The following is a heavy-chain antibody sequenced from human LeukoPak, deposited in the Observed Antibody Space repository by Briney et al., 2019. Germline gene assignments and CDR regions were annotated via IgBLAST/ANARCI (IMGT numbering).Heavy chain of an antibody. Sequence: GGSLRFSGAASGFTCNNYCMVWVRQAPGKGREGVASVRQDGREKNYVDSVKGRFTIPRDNAKNSLILQMNRLRAEDTAVYYCARDVSDENGSASRIHLDSWGQGTLVSVSS. CDR1: GFTCNNYC. V-gene: IGHV3-7*03. D-gene: IGHD6-6*01. CDR3: ARDVSDENGSASRIHLDS. J-gene: IGHJ4*02. CDR2: VRQDGREK.